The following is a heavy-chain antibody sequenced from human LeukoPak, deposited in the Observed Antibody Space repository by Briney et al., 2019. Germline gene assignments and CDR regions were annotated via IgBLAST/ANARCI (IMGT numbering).Heavy chain of an antibody. CDR3: ARPSVARHYGRFGY. J-gene: IGHJ4*02. D-gene: IGHD6-19*01. CDR2: IRGSGDRT. Sequence: PGGSLRLSYAASGFTFSSYAMSWVRQAPGKGLEWVSLIRGSGDRTYYADSVKGRFTISRDNSKDTVYLQMKSLRAEDTALYYCARPSVARHYGRFGYWGQGTLVTVSS. CDR1: GFTFSSYA. V-gene: IGHV3-23*01.